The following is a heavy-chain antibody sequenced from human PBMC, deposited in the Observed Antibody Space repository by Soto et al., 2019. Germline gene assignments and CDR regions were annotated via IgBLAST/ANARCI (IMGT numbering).Heavy chain of an antibody. J-gene: IGHJ6*02. D-gene: IGHD3-10*01. Sequence: QVQLQESGPGLVKPSQTLSLTCTVSGGSISSGGYSWSWIRQPPGKGLEWIGYIYHSGSTYYNPSLKSRVTISVDRSKNQFSLKLSSVTAADTAVYYCARAPMVRAYYYYGMDVWGQGTTVTVSS. CDR2: IYHSGST. V-gene: IGHV4-30-2*01. CDR1: GGSISSGGYS. CDR3: ARAPMVRAYYYYGMDV.